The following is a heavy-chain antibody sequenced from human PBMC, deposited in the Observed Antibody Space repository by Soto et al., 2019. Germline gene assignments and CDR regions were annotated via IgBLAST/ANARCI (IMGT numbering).Heavy chain of an antibody. CDR1: GFTVSSNY. CDR3: ARDRGYSYGYWNYYGMDV. J-gene: IGHJ6*02. V-gene: IGHV3-53*01. CDR2: IYSGGST. Sequence: QPGGSLRLSCAASGFTVSSNYMSWVRQAPGKGLEWVSAIYSGGSTYYADSVKGRFTISRDNSKNTLYLQMNSLRAEDTAVYYCARDRGYSYGYWNYYGMDVWGQGTTVTVSS. D-gene: IGHD5-18*01.